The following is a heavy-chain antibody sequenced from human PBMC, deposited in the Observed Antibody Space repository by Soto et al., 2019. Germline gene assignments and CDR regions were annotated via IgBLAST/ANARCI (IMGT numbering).Heavy chain of an antibody. J-gene: IGHJ6*02. D-gene: IGHD6-6*01. CDR3: ARDLGEQLVGDYYYGMDV. CDR2: ISYDGSNK. CDR1: GFTFSSYA. Sequence: GGSLRLSCVASGFTFSSYAMHWVRQAPGKGLEWVTVISYDGSNKYYADSVKGRFTISRDNSRNTLFLQMNSLRAEDTAVYYCARDLGEQLVGDYYYGMDVWGQGTTVTVSS. V-gene: IGHV3-30-3*01.